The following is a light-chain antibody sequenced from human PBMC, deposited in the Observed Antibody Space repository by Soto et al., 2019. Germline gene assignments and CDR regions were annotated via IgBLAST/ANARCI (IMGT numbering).Light chain of an antibody. CDR1: QSVSNN. V-gene: IGKV3-15*01. J-gene: IGKJ1*01. CDR2: DAS. CDR3: QQYNNWPPWT. Sequence: ILMTQSPATLSVSPGERATLSCRASQSVSNNLAWYQQKPGQAPRLLIYDASTRATGIPASFSGSGSGTEYTFPTSGLQSEDFAGYYCQQYNNWPPWTFGQGTKVEIK.